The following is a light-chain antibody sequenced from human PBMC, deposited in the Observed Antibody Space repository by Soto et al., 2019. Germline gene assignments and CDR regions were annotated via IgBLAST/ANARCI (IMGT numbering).Light chain of an antibody. J-gene: IGLJ1*01. CDR1: SSDVGGYNY. V-gene: IGLV2-14*01. Sequence: QSSLTHSASLSGSPGQSITISCTGTSSDVGGYNYVSWYQQHPGNAPRLMIYEVNNRPSGVPNRFSGSKSGNTASLTISGLQAEDEADYYCSSKTSSRTPFVFGTGTKVTVL. CDR3: SSKTSSRTPFV. CDR2: EVN.